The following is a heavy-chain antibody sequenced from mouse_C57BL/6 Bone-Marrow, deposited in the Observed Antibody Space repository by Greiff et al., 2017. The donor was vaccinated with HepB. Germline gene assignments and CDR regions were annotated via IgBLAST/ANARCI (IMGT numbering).Heavy chain of an antibody. CDR1: GFTFSSYA. Sequence: EVNLVESGGGLVKPGGSLKLSCAASGFTFSSYAMSWVRQTPEKRLGWVATISDGGSYTYYPDNVKGRFTISRDNAKNNLYLQMSHLKSEDTAMYYCARAPYGSSEAWFAYWGQGTLVTVSA. D-gene: IGHD1-1*01. J-gene: IGHJ3*01. V-gene: IGHV5-4*03. CDR2: ISDGGSYT. CDR3: ARAPYGSSEAWFAY.